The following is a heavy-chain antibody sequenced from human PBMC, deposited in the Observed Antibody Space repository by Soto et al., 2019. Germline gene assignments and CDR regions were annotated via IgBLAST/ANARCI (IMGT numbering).Heavy chain of an antibody. Sequence: PVGSLRLSCSASGFTFSSYGMHWVRQAPGKGLEWVAVISYDGSNKYYSDSVKGRFTISRDNSKNTLYLQMNSLRAEDTAVYYCAKGDSALGFDYWGQGTLVTVS. D-gene: IGHD3-10*01. J-gene: IGHJ4*02. CDR1: GFTFSSYG. V-gene: IGHV3-30*18. CDR3: AKGDSALGFDY. CDR2: ISYDGSNK.